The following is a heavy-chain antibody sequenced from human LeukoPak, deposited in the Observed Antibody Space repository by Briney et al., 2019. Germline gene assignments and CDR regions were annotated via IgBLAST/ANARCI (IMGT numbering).Heavy chain of an antibody. D-gene: IGHD4-17*01. Sequence: SETLSLTCTVSGGSISSGRYYWVWIRQPPGKGLEWVGSIYYNGNTHYNPSLKSRVTISVDTSKNQFSLRLNSVTAADTAVYYCARDGNGDYVNYFDYWGQGTLVTVSS. CDR2: IYYNGNT. CDR1: GGSISSGRYY. V-gene: IGHV4-39*02. CDR3: ARDGNGDYVNYFDY. J-gene: IGHJ4*02.